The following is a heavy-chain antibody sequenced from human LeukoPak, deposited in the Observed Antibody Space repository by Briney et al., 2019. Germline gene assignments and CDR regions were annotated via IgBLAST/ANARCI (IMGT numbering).Heavy chain of an antibody. CDR3: ARVLPPGIHDY. CDR2: IYYSGST. D-gene: IGHD3-10*01. V-gene: IGHV4-59*01. Sequence: PSETLSPTCTVSGGSISSYYWSWIRQPPGKGLEWIGYIYYSGSTNYNPSLKSRVTISVDTSKNQFSLKLSPVTAADTAVYYCARVLPPGIHDYWGQGTLVTVSS. J-gene: IGHJ4*02. CDR1: GGSISSYY.